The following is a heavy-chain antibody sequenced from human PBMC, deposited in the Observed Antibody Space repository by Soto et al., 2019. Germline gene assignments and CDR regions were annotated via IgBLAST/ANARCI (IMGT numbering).Heavy chain of an antibody. CDR2: INPYNGNR. CDR1: GYSFSNYG. D-gene: IGHD5-12*01. CDR3: ARDRLRGYDNSGFST. J-gene: IGHJ5*02. V-gene: IGHV1-18*01. Sequence: QVQLVQSGADLRKPGASVKVSCKASGYSFSNYGINCVRQAPGQGLEWMGWINPYNGNRQYAQKCEDRVTMTTAASNNIVCIELKSLKSDDTAIYYCARDRLRGYDNSGFSTWGQGTLVIVSS.